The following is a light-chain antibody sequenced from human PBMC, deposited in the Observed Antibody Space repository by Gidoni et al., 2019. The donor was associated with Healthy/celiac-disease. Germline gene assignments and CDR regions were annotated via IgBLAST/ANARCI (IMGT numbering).Light chain of an antibody. V-gene: IGLV1-44*01. CDR1: SPNIGSNT. J-gene: IGLJ3*02. CDR3: AAWDDSLNAAV. Sequence: QSVRTQPPSASGTPGQRVTISCSGSSPNIGSNTVTWYQQLPGTAPKLLIYRNNQRPSGVPDRFSGSKSGTSASLAISGLQSEDEADYYCAAWDDSLNAAVFGGGTKLTVL. CDR2: RNN.